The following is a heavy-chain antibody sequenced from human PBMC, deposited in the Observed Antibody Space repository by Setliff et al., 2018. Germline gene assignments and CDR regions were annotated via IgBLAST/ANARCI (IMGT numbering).Heavy chain of an antibody. Sequence: GGSLRLSCAASGFTFSSYGMHWVRQAPGKGLEWVAVISYDGSNKYYADSVKGRFTISRDNSKNTLYLQMNSLRAEDTAVYYCARGVTVAVTHLDYWGQGALVTVSS. CDR1: GFTFSSYG. J-gene: IGHJ4*02. D-gene: IGHD6-19*01. V-gene: IGHV3-30*03. CDR3: ARGVTVAVTHLDY. CDR2: ISYDGSNK.